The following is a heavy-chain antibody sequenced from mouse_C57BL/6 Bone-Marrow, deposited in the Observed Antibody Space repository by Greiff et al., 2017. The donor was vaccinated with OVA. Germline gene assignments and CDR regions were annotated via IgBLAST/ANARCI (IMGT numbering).Heavy chain of an antibody. D-gene: IGHD2-13*01. J-gene: IGHJ2*01. CDR3: ARLAPYYDDYDFDY. CDR1: GYTFTSYW. V-gene: IGHV1-64*01. Sequence: QVQLQQPGAELVKPGASVKLSCKASGYTFTSYWMHWVKQRPGQGLEWIGMIHPNRGSTHYNEKFKSKATLTVDNSSSTAYMQLNSLTSEDAAVYDCARLAPYYDDYDFDYWGQGTTLTVSS. CDR2: IHPNRGST.